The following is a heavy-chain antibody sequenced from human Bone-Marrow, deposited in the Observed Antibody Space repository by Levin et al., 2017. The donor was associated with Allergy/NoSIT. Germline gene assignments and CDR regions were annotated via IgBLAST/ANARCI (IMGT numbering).Heavy chain of an antibody. D-gene: IGHD1-1*01. V-gene: IGHV3-53*01. CDR3: VTEMAVPGKGALDI. CDR2: LYSGGHT. CDR1: GFTVSSNF. Sequence: GESLKISCAASGFTVSSNFMTWVRQPPGKGLEWVSVLYSGGHTYYADSVKGRFTISRDNSKNTLYLQMNNLRAEDTAMYYCVTEMAVPGKGALDIWGQGTMVTVSS. J-gene: IGHJ3*02.